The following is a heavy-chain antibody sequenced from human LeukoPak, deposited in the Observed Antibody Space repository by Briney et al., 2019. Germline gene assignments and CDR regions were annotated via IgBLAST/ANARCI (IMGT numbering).Heavy chain of an antibody. D-gene: IGHD6-19*01. V-gene: IGHV3-7*03. CDR1: GFTFSSYW. Sequence: PGGSLRLSCAASGFTFSSYWMSWVRQPPGKGLEWVANIKQDGSEKFYVDSVKGRLTISRDNAKNSLYLQMNSLRAEDTALYYCARIKEWLGTYYFDSWGQGTLVTVSS. CDR3: ARIKEWLGTYYFDS. CDR2: IKQDGSEK. J-gene: IGHJ4*02.